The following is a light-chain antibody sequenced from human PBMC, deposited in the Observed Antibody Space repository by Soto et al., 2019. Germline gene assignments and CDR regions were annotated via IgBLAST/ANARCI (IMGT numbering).Light chain of an antibody. J-gene: IGKJ4*01. Sequence: EIVLTQSPVTLSLSPGERATLSYRASQSVSSYLAWYQQKPGQAPRLLIFDASNRATGIPARFSGSGSETDFTLTISSLEPEDFAVYYCHQRSNWPLTFGGGTKVEIK. CDR1: QSVSSY. CDR3: HQRSNWPLT. V-gene: IGKV3-11*01. CDR2: DAS.